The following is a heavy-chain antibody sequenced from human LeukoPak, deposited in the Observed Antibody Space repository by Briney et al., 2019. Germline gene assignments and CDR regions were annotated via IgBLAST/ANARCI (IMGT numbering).Heavy chain of an antibody. J-gene: IGHJ4*02. CDR3: AKGLNSYDSSGYPS. V-gene: IGHV3-53*05. Sequence: GGSLRLSCAASGFTVSSNYMSWVRQAPGKGLEWVSVIYSGGSTYYADSVKGRFTVSRDNSKNTLYLQMNSLRAEDTAVYYCAKGLNSYDSSGYPSWGQGTLVTVSS. CDR2: IYSGGST. CDR1: GFTVSSNY. D-gene: IGHD3-22*01.